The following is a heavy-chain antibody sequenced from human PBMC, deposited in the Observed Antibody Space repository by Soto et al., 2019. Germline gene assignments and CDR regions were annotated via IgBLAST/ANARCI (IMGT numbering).Heavy chain of an antibody. J-gene: IGHJ5*02. Sequence: QVQLVESGGGVVQPGRSLRLSCAASGFTFSNYAMHWVRQAPGKGLEWVAVISYDGSNKYYADSVKGLFTISRDNSKNTVYLQMNSLRAEDTAVYYCARDLEVAVAGAWGQGTLVTVSS. CDR3: ARDLEVAVAGA. D-gene: IGHD6-19*01. CDR1: GFTFSNYA. CDR2: ISYDGSNK. V-gene: IGHV3-30-3*01.